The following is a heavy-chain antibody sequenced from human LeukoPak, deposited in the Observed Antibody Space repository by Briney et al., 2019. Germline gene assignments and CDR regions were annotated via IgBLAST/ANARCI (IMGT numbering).Heavy chain of an antibody. CDR3: AKRGWRGAVVPAAAFDC. CDR2: ISGSGDTT. Sequence: GGSLILSCAASGFTFNIYSMSWVRQAPGKGLEWVSAISGSGDTTHYADSVKGRFTISRDNSKNALYLQMNSLRAEDTAAYYCAKRGWRGAVVPAAAFDCWGQGTLVTVSS. V-gene: IGHV3-23*01. CDR1: GFTFNIYS. D-gene: IGHD2-2*01. J-gene: IGHJ4*02.